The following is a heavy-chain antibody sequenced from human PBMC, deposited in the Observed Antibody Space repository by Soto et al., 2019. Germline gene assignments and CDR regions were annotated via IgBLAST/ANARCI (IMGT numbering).Heavy chain of an antibody. D-gene: IGHD3-22*01. J-gene: IGHJ4*02. V-gene: IGHV3-23*01. Sequence: GGSLRLSCVVSGFTFDSHAMNWVRQAPGQGLECVAGITGSAGSTYYADSVKGRFTISKDNSKNTLYLQMNSLRAEDTAVYYFTKDKADKYDSSVDSWGQGTQVTVSS. CDR2: ITGSAGST. CDR3: TKDKADKYDSSVDS. CDR1: GFTFDSHA.